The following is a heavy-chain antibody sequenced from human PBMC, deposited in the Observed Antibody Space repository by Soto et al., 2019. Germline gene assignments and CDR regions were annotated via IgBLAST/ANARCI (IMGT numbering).Heavy chain of an antibody. CDR1: GFTFSSYA. CDR3: ARRIPFGYGMDV. J-gene: IGHJ6*02. V-gene: IGHV3-64*01. D-gene: IGHD2-21*01. CDR2: IHSNGGNT. Sequence: EVQLVESGGGLVQPGGSLRLSCAASGFTFSSYAMHWVRQAPGKGLEYVSVIHSNGGNTDYARSVKVRFTISRDNSKNTLYLQMGSLRAEDLAVYYCARRIPFGYGMDVWGQGTTVTVSS.